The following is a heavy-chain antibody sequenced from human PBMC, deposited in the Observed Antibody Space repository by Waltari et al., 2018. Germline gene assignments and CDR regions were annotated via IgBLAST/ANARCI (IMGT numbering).Heavy chain of an antibody. D-gene: IGHD2-21*02. Sequence: QVQLQQWGAGLLKPSETLSLTCAVYGGSFSGYYWRWVRQPPGKGLEWIGEISHSGTTNYNPSLKSRVTISLDTSKNQFSLKLSSVTAADTAVYYCARQEIIVEVTGDGFDIWGQGTMVTVSS. CDR2: ISHSGTT. J-gene: IGHJ3*02. CDR1: GGSFSGYY. CDR3: ARQEIIVEVTGDGFDI. V-gene: IGHV4-34*01.